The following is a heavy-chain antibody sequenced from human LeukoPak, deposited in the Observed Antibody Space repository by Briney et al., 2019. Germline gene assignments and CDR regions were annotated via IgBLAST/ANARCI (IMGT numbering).Heavy chain of an antibody. CDR3: AKRGGRYCSSTSCPDYYYYGMDV. V-gene: IGHV3-48*01. CDR2: ISSSSSTI. CDR1: GFTFSSYS. Sequence: GGSLRLSCAASGFTFSSYSMNWVRQAPGKGLEWVSYISSSSSTIYYADSVKGRFTISRDNAKNSLYLQMNSLRAEDTAVYYCAKRGGRYCSSTSCPDYYYYGMDVWGQGTTVTVSS. J-gene: IGHJ6*02. D-gene: IGHD2-2*01.